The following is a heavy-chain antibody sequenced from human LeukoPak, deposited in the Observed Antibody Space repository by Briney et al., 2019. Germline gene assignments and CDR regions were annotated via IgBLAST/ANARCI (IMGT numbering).Heavy chain of an antibody. CDR2: INGDGSST. CDR1: KFTFSDYS. Sequence: GGSLRLSCAASKFTFSDYSMSWVRQAPGKGLVWVSRINGDGSSTIYADSVKGRFTISRDNARNTLYLQMNSLRAEDTAVYYCATVPNYYHNSALDDWGLGTLVTVSS. V-gene: IGHV3-74*01. J-gene: IGHJ4*02. D-gene: IGHD3-22*01. CDR3: ATVPNYYHNSALDD.